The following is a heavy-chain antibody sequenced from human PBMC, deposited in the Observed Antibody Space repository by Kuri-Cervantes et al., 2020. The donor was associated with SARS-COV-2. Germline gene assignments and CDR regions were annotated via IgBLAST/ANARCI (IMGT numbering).Heavy chain of an antibody. Sequence: ASVKVSCKVSGYTLTELSMHWVRQAPGKGLEWMGGFDPEDGETIYAQKFQGRVTMTEDTSTDTAYMELSSLRSEDTAVYYCARVGFGDYEIDYWGQGTLVTASS. V-gene: IGHV1-24*01. J-gene: IGHJ4*02. CDR1: GYTLTELS. CDR3: ARVGFGDYEIDY. CDR2: FDPEDGET. D-gene: IGHD4-17*01.